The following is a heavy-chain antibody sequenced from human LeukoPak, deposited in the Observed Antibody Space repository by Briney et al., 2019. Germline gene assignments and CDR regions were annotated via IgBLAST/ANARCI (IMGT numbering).Heavy chain of an antibody. J-gene: IGHJ4*02. V-gene: IGHV3-33*08. CDR2: IWYDGSNK. D-gene: IGHD3-3*01. Sequence: PGGSLRLSCAASGFTVSSNYMSWVRQAPGKGLEWVAVIWYDGSNKYYADSVKGRFTISRDNSKNTLYLQMNSLRAEDTAVYYCARDLEWLLSTWGMPDYWGQGTLVTVSS. CDR1: GFTVSSNY. CDR3: ARDLEWLLSTWGMPDY.